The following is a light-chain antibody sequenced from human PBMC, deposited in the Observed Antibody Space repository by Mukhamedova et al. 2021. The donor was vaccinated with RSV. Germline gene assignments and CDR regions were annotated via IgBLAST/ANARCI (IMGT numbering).Light chain of an antibody. CDR2: AAS. J-gene: IGKJ2*03. V-gene: IGKV1-39*01. CDR1: QSISSY. Sequence: GDRVTITCQASQSISSYLNWYQQKPGKAPKLLIYAASSLQSGVPSRFSGSGSGTDFTLTISSLQPEDFATYYCQQSYSTPYSFGQG. CDR3: QQSYSTPYS.